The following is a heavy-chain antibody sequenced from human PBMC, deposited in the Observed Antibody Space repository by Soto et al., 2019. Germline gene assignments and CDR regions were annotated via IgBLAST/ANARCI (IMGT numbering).Heavy chain of an antibody. CDR3: ERVVPGAEAWFGP. J-gene: IGHJ5*02. CDR1: GYTFSNYG. Sequence: QVQLVQSGGEVKRPGASVKVSCKTSGYTFSNYGITWVRQAPGQPLEWLGWISLYSDGTNYAQKFQGRVSMTTDTSTTTAYMELRSLRSDDTAVYYCERVVPGAEAWFGPWGQRTLVTVSS. CDR2: ISLYSDGT. D-gene: IGHD2-2*01. V-gene: IGHV1-18*01.